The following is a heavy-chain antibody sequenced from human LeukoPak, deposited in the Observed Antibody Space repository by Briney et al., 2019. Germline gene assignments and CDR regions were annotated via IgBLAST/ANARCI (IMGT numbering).Heavy chain of an antibody. D-gene: IGHD4-23*01. CDR2: IYYSGST. Sequence: SETLSLTCTVSGGSISSYYWSWIRQPPGKGLEWIGYIYYSGSTNYNPSLKSRVTISVDTSKNQFSLKLSSETAADTAVYYCASGLRWQIDYWGQGTLVTVSS. V-gene: IGHV4-59*01. CDR1: GGSISSYY. J-gene: IGHJ4*02. CDR3: ASGLRWQIDY.